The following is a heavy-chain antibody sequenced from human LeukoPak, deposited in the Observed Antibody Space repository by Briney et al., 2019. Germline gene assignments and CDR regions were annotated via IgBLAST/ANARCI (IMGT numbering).Heavy chain of an antibody. CDR2: IDYSGSA. CDR1: GDSIDTGGYY. Sequence: SETLSFTCTVSGDSIDTGGYYWSWIRQRPGKGLEWIGYIDYSGSAYYSPSLRSRVAISIDTSKNHFSLNLTSVTAADTAVYYCARVITMVRGVTIEYFQHWGQGTLVTVSS. V-gene: IGHV4-31*03. CDR3: ARVITMVRGVTIEYFQH. D-gene: IGHD3-10*01. J-gene: IGHJ1*01.